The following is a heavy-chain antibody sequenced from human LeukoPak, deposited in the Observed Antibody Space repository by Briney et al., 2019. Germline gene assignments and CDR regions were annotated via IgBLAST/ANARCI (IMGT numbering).Heavy chain of an antibody. V-gene: IGHV3-23*01. J-gene: IGHJ4*02. Sequence: PGGSLRLSCAASGYKFNSYAMVWVRQAPGKGLEWVSGITDSGGTTYYADSVKGRFTISRDNSKSTLYLQMNSLRAEDTAIYYCAKVLLPQMSTTYLDCWGQGTLVTVSP. CDR3: AKVLLPQMSTTYLDC. CDR1: GYKFNSYA. CDR2: ITDSGGTT. D-gene: IGHD5/OR15-5a*01.